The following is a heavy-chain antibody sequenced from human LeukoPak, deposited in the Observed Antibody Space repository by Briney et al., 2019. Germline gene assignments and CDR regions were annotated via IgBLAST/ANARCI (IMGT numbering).Heavy chain of an antibody. CDR1: GFSVSSNY. CDR2: LYSAGST. D-gene: IGHD2-15*01. Sequence: GGSLRLSCAASGFSVSSNYMSWVRQAPGRGLEWVSILYSAGSTYYTDSVRGRFTIPRDTSKNTVCLQMNSLRAEDTAVYYCASGGTGARKFYSDPFHYWGQGTLVTVSS. CDR3: ASGGTGARKFYSDPFHY. V-gene: IGHV3-53*01. J-gene: IGHJ4*02.